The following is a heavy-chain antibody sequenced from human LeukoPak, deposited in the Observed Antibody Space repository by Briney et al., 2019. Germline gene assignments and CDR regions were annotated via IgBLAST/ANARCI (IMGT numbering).Heavy chain of an antibody. V-gene: IGHV4-61*02. J-gene: IGHJ4*02. Sequence: SQTLSLTCTVSGGSVTSGNYYWNWIRQPAGKGLEWIGRIYTNGGASYNPSLKSRVTISIEASKNQFSLKLSSVTAADTAVYYCAREPPGYWGQGILVTVSS. CDR1: GGSVTSGNYY. CDR3: AREPPGY. CDR2: IYTNGGA.